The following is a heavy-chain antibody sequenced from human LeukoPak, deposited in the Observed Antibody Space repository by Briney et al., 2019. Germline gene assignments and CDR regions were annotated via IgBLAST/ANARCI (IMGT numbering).Heavy chain of an antibody. V-gene: IGHV1-69*06. Sequence: GSSVKVSCKASGGTFSSYAISWVRQAPGQGLEWMGGIIPIFGTANCAQKFQGRVTITADKSTSTAYMELSSLRSEDTAVYYCAFGRGLDYGAKGALDYWGQGTLVTVSS. CDR3: AFGRGLDYGAKGALDY. CDR2: IIPIFGTA. CDR1: GGTFSSYA. D-gene: IGHD4-17*01. J-gene: IGHJ4*02.